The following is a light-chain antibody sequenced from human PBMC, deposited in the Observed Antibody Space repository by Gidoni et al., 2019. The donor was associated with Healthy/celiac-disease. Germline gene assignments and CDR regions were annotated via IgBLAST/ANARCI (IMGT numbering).Light chain of an antibody. CDR2: DAS. CDR1: QDISNY. J-gene: IGKJ4*01. V-gene: IGKV1-33*01. Sequence: DIQMTQSPSSLSASVGDRVTITCQASQDISNYLNWYQQKPGKAPKLLIYDASNLETGVPSRFSGSGSGTDFTFTISRLQPEDIATYYCQQYDKLAITFGGGTKVEIK. CDR3: QQYDKLAIT.